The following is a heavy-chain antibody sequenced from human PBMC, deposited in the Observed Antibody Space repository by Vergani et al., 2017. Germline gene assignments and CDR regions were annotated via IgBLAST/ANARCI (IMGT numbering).Heavy chain of an antibody. Sequence: EVQLVQSGAEVKKPGESLKISCKGSGYSFTSYWIGWVRQMPGKGLEWMGIIYPGDSDTRYSPSFQGQVTISADKSISTAYLQWSSLKASDTAMYYCARRERIITMVRGVNEVDYWGQGTLVTVSS. D-gene: IGHD3-10*01. V-gene: IGHV5-51*03. J-gene: IGHJ4*02. CDR1: GYSFTSYW. CDR2: IYPGDSDT. CDR3: ARRERIITMVRGVNEVDY.